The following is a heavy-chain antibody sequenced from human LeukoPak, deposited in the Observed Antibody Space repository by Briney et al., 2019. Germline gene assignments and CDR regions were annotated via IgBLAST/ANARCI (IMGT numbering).Heavy chain of an antibody. CDR1: GFIFNDYA. Sequence: GASLRLACAAAGFIFNDYAMHWVRHVPGKGLEWISLITWNGAHTYYADSVTGRFTIARYNIKNSLYLQMNSLRPEDTALYYCAKDRSYNSYFDYWGKGTLVTV. CDR2: ITWNGAHT. CDR3: AKDRSYNSYFDY. J-gene: IGHJ4*02. D-gene: IGHD5-24*01. V-gene: IGHV3-43D*04.